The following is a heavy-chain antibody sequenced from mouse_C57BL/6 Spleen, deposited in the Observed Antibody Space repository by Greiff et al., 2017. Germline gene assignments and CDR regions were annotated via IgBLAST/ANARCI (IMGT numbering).Heavy chain of an antibody. V-gene: IGHV1-15*01. D-gene: IGHD2-5*01. J-gene: IGHJ4*01. CDR1: GYTFTDYE. Sequence: ESGAELVRPGASVTLSCKASGYTFTDYEMHWVKQTPVHGLEWIGAIDPETGGTAYNQKFKGKAILTADKSSSTAYMELRSLTSEDSAVYYCTRNYYSNPMDYWGQGTSVTVSS. CDR2: IDPETGGT. CDR3: TRNYYSNPMDY.